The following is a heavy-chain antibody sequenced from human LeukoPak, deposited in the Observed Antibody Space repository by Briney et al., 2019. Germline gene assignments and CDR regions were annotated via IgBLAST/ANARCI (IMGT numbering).Heavy chain of an antibody. D-gene: IGHD3-22*01. CDR1: GGSISSGSYF. Sequence: RSSETLSLTCTVSGGSISSGSYFWNWIRQPAGKGLEWIGRIYTSGSINYNPSLKSRVTISVDTSKNQFSLKLSSVTAADTAVYYCARVTDSSDFQSRRSFDIWGQGTLVTVSA. J-gene: IGHJ3*02. V-gene: IGHV4-61*02. CDR3: ARVTDSSDFQSRRSFDI. CDR2: IYTSGSI.